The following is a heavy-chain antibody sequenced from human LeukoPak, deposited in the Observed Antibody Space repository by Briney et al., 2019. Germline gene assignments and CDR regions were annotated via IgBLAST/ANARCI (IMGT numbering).Heavy chain of an antibody. Sequence: SETLSLTCTVSGGSISNYYWSWIRQPPGKGLEWIGNIYYSGTTNYNPSLKSRVTISVDTSKNQFSLKLTSVTAADTAVYYCARDSRGYYFDYWGQGTLVTASS. D-gene: IGHD3-22*01. CDR2: IYYSGTT. J-gene: IGHJ4*02. CDR3: ARDSRGYYFDY. CDR1: GGSISNYY. V-gene: IGHV4-59*01.